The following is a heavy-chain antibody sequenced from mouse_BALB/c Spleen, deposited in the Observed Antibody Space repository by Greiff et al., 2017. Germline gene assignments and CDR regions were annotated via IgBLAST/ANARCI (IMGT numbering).Heavy chain of an antibody. CDR3: ARFYYSYDGWYFDV. CDR1: GFSFTGYF. Sequence: EVQLKQSGAELVKPGASVKISCTASGFSFTGYFMHWVMQSHGKSLEWIGRINPYNGDTLYNQKFKGKATLTVDKSSSTAHLELRSLASEDSAVYYCARFYYSYDGWYFDVWGAGTTVTVSS. D-gene: IGHD2-12*01. J-gene: IGHJ1*01. CDR2: INPYNGDT. V-gene: IGHV1-20*02.